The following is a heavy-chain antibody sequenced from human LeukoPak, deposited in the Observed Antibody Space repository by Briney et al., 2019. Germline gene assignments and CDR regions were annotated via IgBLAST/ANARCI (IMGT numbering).Heavy chain of an antibody. V-gene: IGHV6-1*01. CDR3: ARSSIAARRLQNWFDP. J-gene: IGHJ5*02. CDR1: GDSVSSNSAA. D-gene: IGHD6-6*01. Sequence: PSQTLSLTCAISGDSVSSNSAAWNWIRQSPSRGLEWLGRTYYRFKWYNDYAVSVKSRITINPDTSKNRFSLQLNSVTPEDTAVYYCARSSIAARRLQNWFDPWGQGTLVTVSS. CDR2: TYYRFKWYN.